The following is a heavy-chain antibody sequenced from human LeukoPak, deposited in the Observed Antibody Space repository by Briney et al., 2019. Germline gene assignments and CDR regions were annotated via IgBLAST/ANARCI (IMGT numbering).Heavy chain of an antibody. Sequence: SETLSLTCTVSGYSISSGYYWGWIRQPPGKGLEWIGSIYHSGSTYYNPSLKSRVTISVDTSKNQFSLKLSSVTAADTAVYYCARESQNYYDSSGQNWFDPWGQGTLVTVSS. V-gene: IGHV4-38-2*02. CDR1: GYSISSGYY. CDR2: IYHSGST. J-gene: IGHJ5*02. CDR3: ARESQNYYDSSGQNWFDP. D-gene: IGHD3-22*01.